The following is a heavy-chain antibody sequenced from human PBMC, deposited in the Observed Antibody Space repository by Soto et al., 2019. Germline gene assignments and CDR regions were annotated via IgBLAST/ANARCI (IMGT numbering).Heavy chain of an antibody. Sequence: SETLSLTCAVYGGSFSGYYWSWIRQPPGKGLEWIGEINHSGSTNYNPSLKSRVTISVDTSKNQFSLKLSSVTAADTAVYYCARCRLVRLELRYYYYYYMDVWGKGTTVTVSS. J-gene: IGHJ6*03. CDR1: GGSFSGYY. CDR2: INHSGST. D-gene: IGHD1-7*01. CDR3: ARCRLVRLELRYYYYYYMDV. V-gene: IGHV4-34*01.